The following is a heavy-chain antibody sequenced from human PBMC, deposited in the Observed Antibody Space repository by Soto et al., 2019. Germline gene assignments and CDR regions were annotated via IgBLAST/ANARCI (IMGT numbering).Heavy chain of an antibody. CDR1: GASISGFY. Sequence: SETLSLTCTVSGASISGFYWSWIRKSAGKGLEWIGRIYATGTTDYNPSLKSRVMMSVDTSKKQFSLKLRSVTAADTAVYYCVRDGTKTLRDWFDPWGQGSSVTVSS. V-gene: IGHV4-4*07. J-gene: IGHJ5*02. CDR3: VRDGTKTLRDWFDP. CDR2: IYATGTT. D-gene: IGHD1-1*01.